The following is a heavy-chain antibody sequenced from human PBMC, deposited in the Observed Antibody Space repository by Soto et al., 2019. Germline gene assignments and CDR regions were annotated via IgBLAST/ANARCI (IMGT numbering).Heavy chain of an antibody. D-gene: IGHD1-26*01. Sequence: QVQLQESGPGLVKPSETLSLTCTVSGGSISSDYWSWIRQPPGKGLEWIGYIYYSGSTNYNPSLKSRVTRSVDTSKNQFSLKLSSVTAADTAVYYCARRYGGNFDYWGQGTLVTVSS. CDR3: ARRYGGNFDY. CDR1: GGSISSDY. J-gene: IGHJ4*02. V-gene: IGHV4-59*01. CDR2: IYYSGST.